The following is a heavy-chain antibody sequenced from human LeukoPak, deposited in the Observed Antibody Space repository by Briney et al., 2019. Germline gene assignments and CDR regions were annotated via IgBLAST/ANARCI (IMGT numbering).Heavy chain of an antibody. J-gene: IGHJ4*02. D-gene: IGHD1-26*01. Sequence: WMGWMNPNSGNTGYAQKFQGRVTMTRNTSISTAYMELSSLRSEDTAVYYCARVMGALPHYWGQGTLVTVSS. CDR2: MNPNSGNT. V-gene: IGHV1-8*01. CDR3: ARVMGALPHY.